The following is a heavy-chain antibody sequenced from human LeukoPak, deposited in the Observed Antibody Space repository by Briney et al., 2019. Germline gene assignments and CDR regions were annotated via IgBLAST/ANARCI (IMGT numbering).Heavy chain of an antibody. V-gene: IGHV5-51*01. CDR1: GYDFAGYW. D-gene: IGHD3-16*01. Sequence: GESLKISCQVSGYDFAGYWIAWVRRMPGKGLEWMGIIYPGDSHTTYSPSLQGRVTISADKSLATAFLQWSSLKASDTAMYYCARHQPPGEQHLLNWGQGTLVTVSA. CDR3: ARHQPPGEQHLLN. CDR2: IYPGDSHT. J-gene: IGHJ4*02.